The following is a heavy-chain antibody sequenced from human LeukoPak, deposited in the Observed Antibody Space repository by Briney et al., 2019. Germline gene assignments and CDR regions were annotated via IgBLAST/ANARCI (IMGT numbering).Heavy chain of an antibody. V-gene: IGHV4-30-4*01. CDR3: ASTELLWFGESYNWFDP. Sequence: SETLSLTCTVSGGSISSGDYYWSWIRQPPGKGLEWIGYIYYSGSTYYNPSLKSRVTISVDTSKNQFSLKLSSVAAADTAVYYCASTELLWFGESYNWFDPWGQGTLVTVSS. J-gene: IGHJ5*02. CDR1: GGSISSGDYY. CDR2: IYYSGST. D-gene: IGHD3-10*01.